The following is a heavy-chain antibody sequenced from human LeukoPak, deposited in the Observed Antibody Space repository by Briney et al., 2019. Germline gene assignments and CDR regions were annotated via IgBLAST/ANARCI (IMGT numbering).Heavy chain of an antibody. CDR3: ARDPSMVRGVDYYYYGMDV. D-gene: IGHD3-10*01. Sequence: GASVKVSCKASGGTFSSYAISWVRQAPGQGLEWMGRIIPILGIANYAQKFQGRVTITADKSTSTAYTELSSLRSEDTAVYYCARDPSMVRGVDYYYYGMDVWGQGTTVTVSS. CDR1: GGTFSSYA. V-gene: IGHV1-69*04. CDR2: IIPILGIA. J-gene: IGHJ6*02.